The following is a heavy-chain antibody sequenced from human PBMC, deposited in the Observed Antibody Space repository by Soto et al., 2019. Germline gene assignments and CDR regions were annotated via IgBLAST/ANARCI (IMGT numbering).Heavy chain of an antibody. J-gene: IGHJ6*02. V-gene: IGHV3-21*01. D-gene: IGHD6-13*01. CDR1: GFTFSSYS. Sequence: GGSLRLSCAASGFTFSSYSMNWVRQAPGKGLEWVSSISSSSSYIYYADSVKGRFTISRDNAKNSLYLQMNSLRAEDTAVYYCARDRIAAAGTGGYYYYGMDVWGQGNTVTVSS. CDR2: ISSSSSYI. CDR3: ARDRIAAAGTGGYYYYGMDV.